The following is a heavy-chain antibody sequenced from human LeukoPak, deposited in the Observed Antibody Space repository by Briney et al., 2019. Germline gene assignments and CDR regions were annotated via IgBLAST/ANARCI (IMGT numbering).Heavy chain of an antibody. Sequence: PSETLSLTCAVYGGSFSGCYWSWIRQPPGKGLEWIGEINHSGSTNYNPSLKSRVTISVDTSKSQFSLKLSSVTAADTAVYYCASASGYYDSSGKKFDYWGQGTLVTVSS. J-gene: IGHJ4*02. D-gene: IGHD3-22*01. V-gene: IGHV4-34*01. CDR3: ASASGYYDSSGKKFDY. CDR1: GGSFSGCY. CDR2: INHSGST.